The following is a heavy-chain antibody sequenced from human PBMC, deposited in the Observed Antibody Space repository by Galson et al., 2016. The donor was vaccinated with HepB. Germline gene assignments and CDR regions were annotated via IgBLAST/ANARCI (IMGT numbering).Heavy chain of an antibody. D-gene: IGHD3-10*02. J-gene: IGHJ4*02. Sequence: SVKVSCKASGYTFNTYGISWVRQAPGQGLEWMGWINPYNGNTNYTQMFQGRVTMTTDRSTNTAYMQLSILRAEDTALYYCARLTLPCICCYFYYWGQGTLVTVSS. CDR1: GYTFNTYG. V-gene: IGHV1-18*01. CDR3: ARLTLPCICCYFYY. CDR2: INPYNGNT.